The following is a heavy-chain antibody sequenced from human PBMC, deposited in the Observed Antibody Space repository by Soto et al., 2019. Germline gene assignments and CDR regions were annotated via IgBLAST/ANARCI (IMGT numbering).Heavy chain of an antibody. CDR2: IYYTGNT. CDR3: ASEVSSTDGMDV. J-gene: IGHJ6*02. D-gene: IGHD2-15*01. Sequence: SETLSLTCTVSGDSSVSSSSYYWGWIRQPPGKGREWIGRIYYTGNTFYSPSFRSRLTISVDTSKSQFSLKLRSVTAADTATYYCASEVSSTDGMDVWGQGTTVTVSS. V-gene: IGHV4-39*01. CDR1: GDSSVSSSSYY.